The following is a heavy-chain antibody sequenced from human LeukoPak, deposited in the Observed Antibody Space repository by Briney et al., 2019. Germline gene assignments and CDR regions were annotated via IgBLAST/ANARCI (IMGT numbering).Heavy chain of an antibody. V-gene: IGHV1-58*02. CDR1: GFTFTSSA. Sequence: SVKVSCKASGFTFTSSAMQWVRQARGHRLEWIGWIFVGSGNTNYAQKFQERVNITRDMYKSTAYMELSSLRSEDTAVYYCAAGTPNIVAHDAFDIWGQGTMVTVSS. CDR2: IFVGSGNT. D-gene: IGHD5-12*01. J-gene: IGHJ3*02. CDR3: AAGTPNIVAHDAFDI.